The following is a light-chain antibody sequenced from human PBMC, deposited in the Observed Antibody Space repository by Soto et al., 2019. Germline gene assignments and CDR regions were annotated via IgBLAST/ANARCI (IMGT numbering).Light chain of an antibody. CDR1: QSVSSSY. CDR2: GAS. Sequence: EIVLTQSPGTRSLSPGERATLSCRASQSVSSSYLAWYQQKPGQAPRLLIYGASSRDTAIPDRFSGSGSGTDFTLTISRLEPEDFAVYHCHQYGGSPPTFGQGTKVDI. V-gene: IGKV3-20*01. J-gene: IGKJ1*01. CDR3: HQYGGSPPT.